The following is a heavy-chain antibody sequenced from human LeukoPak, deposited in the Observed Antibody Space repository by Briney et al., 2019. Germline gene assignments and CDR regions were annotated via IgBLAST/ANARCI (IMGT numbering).Heavy chain of an antibody. Sequence: TSETLSLTCTVSGGSISSSSYYWGWIRQPPGKGLEWIGSIYYSGSTYYNPSLKSRVTISVDTSKNQFSLKLSSVTAADTAVYYCARDPYSGYSYGYGFDYWGQGTLVTVSS. V-gene: IGHV4-39*01. J-gene: IGHJ4*02. CDR3: ARDPYSGYSYGYGFDY. D-gene: IGHD5-18*01. CDR2: IYYSGST. CDR1: GGSISSSSYY.